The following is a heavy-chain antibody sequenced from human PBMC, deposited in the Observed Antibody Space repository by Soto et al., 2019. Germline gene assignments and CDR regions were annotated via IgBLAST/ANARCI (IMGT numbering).Heavy chain of an antibody. Sequence: EVQLVESGGGLVQPGRSLRLSCAASGFTFDDYAMHWVRQAPGKGLEWVSGISWNSGSIGYADSVKGRFTISRDNAXXSLYLQMNSLRAEDTALYYCAKALAAALGAYGMDVWGQGTTVTVSS. D-gene: IGHD6-13*01. CDR3: AKALAAALGAYGMDV. V-gene: IGHV3-9*01. CDR1: GFTFDDYA. J-gene: IGHJ6*02. CDR2: ISWNSGSI.